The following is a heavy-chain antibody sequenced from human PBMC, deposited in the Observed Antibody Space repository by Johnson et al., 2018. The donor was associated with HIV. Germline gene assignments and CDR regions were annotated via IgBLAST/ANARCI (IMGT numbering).Heavy chain of an antibody. Sequence: EVQLVESGGGLVQPGGSLRLSCAASGFTFSNYAMSWVRQAPGKGLEWVSSISGSGGTTYYADSVKGRFNISRDNSKSTLYLQLNSVRAEDTALYYCARDPVTNAFDIWGQGTMVTVSS. CDR3: ARDPVTNAFDI. J-gene: IGHJ3*02. CDR1: GFTFSNYA. D-gene: IGHD4-11*01. V-gene: IGHV3-23*04. CDR2: ISGSGGTT.